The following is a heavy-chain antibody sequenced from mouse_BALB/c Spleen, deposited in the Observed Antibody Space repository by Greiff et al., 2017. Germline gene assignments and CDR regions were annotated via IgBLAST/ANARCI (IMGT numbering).Heavy chain of an antibody. CDR2: IRLKSNNYAT. V-gene: IGHV6-6*02. CDR1: GFTFSNYW. J-gene: IGHJ4*01. CDR3: TRPMITTGAYYAMDY. Sequence: EVKLVESGGGLVQPGGSMKLSCVASGFTFSNYWMNWVRQSPEKGLEWVAEIRLKSNNYATHYAESVKGRFTISRDDSKSSVYLQMNNLRAEDTGIYYCTRPMITTGAYYAMDYWGQGTSVTVSS. D-gene: IGHD2-4*01.